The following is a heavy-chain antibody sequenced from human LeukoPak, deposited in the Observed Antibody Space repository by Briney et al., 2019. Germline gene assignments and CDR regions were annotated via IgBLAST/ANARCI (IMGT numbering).Heavy chain of an antibody. CDR2: INSDGSST. J-gene: IGHJ3*02. Sequence: GRSLRLSCAASGFTFSSYWMHWVRQAPGKGLVWVSGINSDGSSTSYADSVKGRFTISRDNAKNTLYLQMNSLRAEDTAVYYCARVAPGAFDIWGQGTMVTVSS. CDR1: GFTFSSYW. V-gene: IGHV3-74*01. CDR3: ARVAPGAFDI. D-gene: IGHD3-10*01.